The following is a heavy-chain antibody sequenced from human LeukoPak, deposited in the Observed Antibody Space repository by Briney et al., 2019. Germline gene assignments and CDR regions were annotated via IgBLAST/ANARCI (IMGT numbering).Heavy chain of an antibody. Sequence: GGSLRLSCAASGFTFSSYAMSWVRQAPGKGLEWVSTISGSGGSTYYADSVKGRFTISRDNSKNTLYLQMNSLRAEDTAVYYCAKDGHGGSWGNDFDYWGQGTLVTVSS. J-gene: IGHJ4*02. D-gene: IGHD6-13*01. CDR3: AKDGHGGSWGNDFDY. V-gene: IGHV3-23*01. CDR1: GFTFSSYA. CDR2: ISGSGGST.